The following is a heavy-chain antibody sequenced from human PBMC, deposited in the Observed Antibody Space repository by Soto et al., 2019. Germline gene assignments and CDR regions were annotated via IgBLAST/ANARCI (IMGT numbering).Heavy chain of an antibody. J-gene: IGHJ3*02. Sequence: GGSLRLSCAASGFTFSTYAMSWVRQAPGKGLEWVSAISGSGGNTYYADSVKGRFTISRDNSKNTLYLQMNSLRAEDTAVYYCAKKIFGDQNAFDIWGQGTMVTVSS. D-gene: IGHD3-3*01. V-gene: IGHV3-23*01. CDR1: GFTFSTYA. CDR3: AKKIFGDQNAFDI. CDR2: ISGSGGNT.